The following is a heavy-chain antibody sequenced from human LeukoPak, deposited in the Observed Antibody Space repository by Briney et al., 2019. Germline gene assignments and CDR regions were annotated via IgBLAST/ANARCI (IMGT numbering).Heavy chain of an antibody. CDR1: GFTFSSYA. D-gene: IGHD2-2*01. V-gene: IGHV3-23*01. CDR3: AKWDCSSTSCYVVSLYYYGMDV. Sequence: PGGSLRLSCAASGFTFSSYAMSWVRQAPGKGLEWVSAISGSGGSTYYADSVKGRFTISRDDSKNTLYLQMNSLRAEDTAVYYCAKWDCSSTSCYVVSLYYYGMDVWGQGTTVTVSS. CDR2: ISGSGGST. J-gene: IGHJ6*02.